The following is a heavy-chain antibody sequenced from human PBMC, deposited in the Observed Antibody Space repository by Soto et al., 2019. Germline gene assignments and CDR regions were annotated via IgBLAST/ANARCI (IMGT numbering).Heavy chain of an antibody. CDR1: GGSISSGGYY. D-gene: IGHD2-15*01. J-gene: IGHJ5*02. CDR2: IYYSGST. CDR3: ARGSKGYCSGGSCLWWFDP. V-gene: IGHV4-31*03. Sequence: QVQLQESGPGLVKPSQTLSLTCTVSGGSISSGGYYWSWIRQHPGKGLEWIGYIYYSGSTYYNPSLKSRVTISVDTSKDQYSLKRSSVTAADTAVYYCARGSKGYCSGGSCLWWFDPWGQGTLVTVSS.